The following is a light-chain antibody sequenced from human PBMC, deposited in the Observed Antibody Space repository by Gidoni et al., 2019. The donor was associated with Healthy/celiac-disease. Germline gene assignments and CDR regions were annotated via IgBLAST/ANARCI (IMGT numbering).Light chain of an antibody. CDR2: DNN. J-gene: IGLJ3*02. CDR1: SSNIGNNY. CDR3: GTWDSSLSNDWV. V-gene: IGLV1-51*01. Sequence: QSVLTQPPSVSAAPGQKVTISCSGSSSNIGNNYVSWYQQLPGTAPKLLIYDNNKRPSGIPDRFSGSTSGTSATLGITGLQTGDEADYYCGTWDSSLSNDWVFGGGTKLTVL.